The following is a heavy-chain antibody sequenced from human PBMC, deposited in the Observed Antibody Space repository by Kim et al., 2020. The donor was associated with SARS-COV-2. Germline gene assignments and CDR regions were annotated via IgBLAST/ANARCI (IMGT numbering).Heavy chain of an antibody. V-gene: IGHV3-23*01. CDR3: AKGLEYSSSLVYYGMDV. CDR2: ISGSGGST. D-gene: IGHD6-6*01. Sequence: GGSLRLSCAASGFTFSSYAMSWVRQAPGKGLEWVSAISGSGGSTYYADSVKGRFTISRDNSKNTLYLQMNSLRAEDTAVYYCAKGLEYSSSLVYYGMDVWGQGTTVTVSS. J-gene: IGHJ6*02. CDR1: GFTFSSYA.